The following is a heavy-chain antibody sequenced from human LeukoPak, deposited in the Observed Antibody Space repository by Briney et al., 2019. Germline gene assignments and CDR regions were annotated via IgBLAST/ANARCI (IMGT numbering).Heavy chain of an antibody. Sequence: ASVKVSCKASGYTFSDYYLHWVRQAPGQGLEWLGWINPTTGGIYYAQKFQGRVTMTRDTSTSTAYMELNTLKSDDTAIYFCARDRRITMIVGHFFDYWGQGTLVTVSS. D-gene: IGHD3-22*01. CDR3: ARDRRITMIVGHFFDY. CDR1: GYTFSDYY. J-gene: IGHJ4*02. CDR2: INPTTGGI. V-gene: IGHV1-2*02.